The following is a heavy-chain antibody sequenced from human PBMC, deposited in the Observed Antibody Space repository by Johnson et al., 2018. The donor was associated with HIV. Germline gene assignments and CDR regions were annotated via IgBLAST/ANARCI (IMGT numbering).Heavy chain of an antibody. Sequence: EVQLVESGGDLVQSGGSLRVSCAASGFTFSRHWMHWVRQAPGKGLEWVSRISSDGSRTNYADSVKGRFTISRDNAKNTMFLQMNSLRAEDTAVYYCARETIDCSGGKCPQTDASDVWGQGTMVTVSS. CDR2: ISSDGSRT. V-gene: IGHV3-74*01. CDR1: GFTFSRHW. CDR3: ARETIDCSGGKCPQTDASDV. J-gene: IGHJ3*01. D-gene: IGHD2-15*01.